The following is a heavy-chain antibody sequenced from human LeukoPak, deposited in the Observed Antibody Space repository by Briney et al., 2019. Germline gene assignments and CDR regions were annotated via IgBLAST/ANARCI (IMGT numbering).Heavy chain of an antibody. V-gene: IGHV3-23*01. D-gene: IGHD3-10*01. CDR1: GGSISSGGYY. Sequence: PSETLSLTCTVSGGSISSGGYYWSWVRQAPGKGLEWVSAISGSGGSTYYADSVKGRFTISRDNAKNSLYLQMNSLRAEDTAVYYCARTMVRGAVAFDIWGQGTMVTVSS. CDR3: ARTMVRGAVAFDI. J-gene: IGHJ3*02. CDR2: ISGSGGST.